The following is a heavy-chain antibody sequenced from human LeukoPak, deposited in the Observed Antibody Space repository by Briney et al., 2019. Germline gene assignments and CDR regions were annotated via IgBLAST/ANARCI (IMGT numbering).Heavy chain of an antibody. CDR1: GGSIASGSYY. CDR2: IYYSGST. D-gene: IGHD1-1*01. CDR3: ARDWNRYAY. V-gene: IGHV4-39*07. J-gene: IGHJ4*02. Sequence: TLSLTCTVSGGSIASGSYYWSWIRQPPGKGLEWIGSIYYSGSTYYNPSLKSRVTISVDTSKNQFSLKLSSVTAADTAVYYCARDWNRYAYWGQGTLVTVSS.